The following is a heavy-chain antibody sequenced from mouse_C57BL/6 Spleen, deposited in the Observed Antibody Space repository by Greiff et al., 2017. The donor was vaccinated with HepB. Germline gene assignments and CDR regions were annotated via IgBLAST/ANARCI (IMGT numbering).Heavy chain of an antibody. J-gene: IGHJ2*01. CDR2: ISNGGGST. CDR3: ARLYDDDGGLDY. D-gene: IGHD2-4*01. CDR1: GFTFSDYY. V-gene: IGHV5-12*01. Sequence: DVKLVESGGGLVQPGGSLKLSCAASGFTFSDYYMYWVRQTPEKRLEWVAYISNGGGSTYYPDTVKGRFTISRDNAKNTLYLQMSRLKSEDTAMYYCARLYDDDGGLDYWGQGTTLTVSS.